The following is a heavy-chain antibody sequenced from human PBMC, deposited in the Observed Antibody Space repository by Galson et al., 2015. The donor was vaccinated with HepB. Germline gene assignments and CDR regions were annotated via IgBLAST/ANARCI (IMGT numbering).Heavy chain of an antibody. D-gene: IGHD3-22*01. CDR2: ISGTSNYI. J-gene: IGHJ2*01. CDR3: ARERDSSGHYKYFDL. CDR1: GFTFISRS. Sequence: SLRLSCAASGFTFISRSITWVRQAPGKGLEWVSCISGTSNYIYYADSVKGRFTVSRDNAKNSAYLQMNSLGVEDTAVYYCARERDSSGHYKYFDLWGRGTLVIVSS. V-gene: IGHV3-21*01.